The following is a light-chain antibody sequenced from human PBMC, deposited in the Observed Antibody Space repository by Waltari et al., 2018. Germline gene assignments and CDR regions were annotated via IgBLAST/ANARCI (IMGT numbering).Light chain of an antibody. V-gene: IGLV2-11*01. CDR3: CSYAGSYTVV. CDR2: DVI. Sequence: QSALTQPRSVSGSPGQSVTISCTGTSSDVGGYNYVSWYQHHPGKAPKLLIFDVIKRPQGGHDRFSGAKSGHTASLTISGLQAEDEADYYCCSYAGSYTVVFGGGTRLTVL. J-gene: IGLJ2*01. CDR1: SSDVGGYNY.